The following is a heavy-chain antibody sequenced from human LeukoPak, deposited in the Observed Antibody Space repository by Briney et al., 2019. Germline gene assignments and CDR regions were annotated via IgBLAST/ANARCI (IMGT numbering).Heavy chain of an antibody. D-gene: IGHD4-17*01. CDR3: ARARRGEYGDKGYFDY. J-gene: IGHJ4*02. CDR2: IYHSGST. CDR1: GYSISSGYY. Sequence: SETLSLTCTVSGYSISSGYYWGWIRQPPGKGLEWIGSIYHSGSTYYNPSLKSRVTISVDTSKNQFSLKLNSVTAADTAAYYRARARRGEYGDKGYFDYWGQGTLVTVSS. V-gene: IGHV4-38-2*02.